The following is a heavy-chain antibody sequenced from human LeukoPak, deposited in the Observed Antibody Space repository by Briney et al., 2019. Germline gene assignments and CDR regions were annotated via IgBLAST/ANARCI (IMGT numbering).Heavy chain of an antibody. V-gene: IGHV3-23*01. CDR3: AKDKAGTTTPYFDY. CDR1: GFTFSSYA. J-gene: IGHJ4*02. CDR2: ISDSGGST. Sequence: GGSLRLSCAASGFTFSSYAMSWVRQAPGKGLEWVSGISDSGGSTYYADSVKGRFTISRDNSKNTLYLQMNSLRAEDTAVYYCAKDKAGTTTPYFDYWGQGTLVNVSS. D-gene: IGHD1-1*01.